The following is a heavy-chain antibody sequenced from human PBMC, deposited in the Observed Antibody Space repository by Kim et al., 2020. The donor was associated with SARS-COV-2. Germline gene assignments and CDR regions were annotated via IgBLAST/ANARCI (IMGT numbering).Heavy chain of an antibody. Sequence: SETLSLTCTVSGASISTYYWSWIRQPPGKGLEWIGYISYSGGTSYKPSLRGRLTTSLDTSKNQFSLKLKSVTAADAAVYYCVRGSDYDRGGFDIWGQGT. V-gene: IGHV4-59*01. CDR3: VRGSDYDRGGFDI. J-gene: IGHJ3*02. CDR2: ISYSGGT. CDR1: GASISTYY. D-gene: IGHD5-12*01.